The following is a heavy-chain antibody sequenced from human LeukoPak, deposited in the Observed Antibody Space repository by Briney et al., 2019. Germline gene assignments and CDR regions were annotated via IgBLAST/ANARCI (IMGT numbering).Heavy chain of an antibody. Sequence: GFTFXXYWMHWVRQAPGKGLVWVSRINSDGSSTSYADSVKGRFTISRDNSKNTLYLQMNSLRAEDTAVYYCAKGQGGLNYYYYYMDVWGKGTTVTVSS. CDR3: AKGQGGLNYYYYYMDV. J-gene: IGHJ6*03. CDR1: GFTFXXYW. V-gene: IGHV3-74*01. D-gene: IGHD3-16*01. CDR2: INSDGSST.